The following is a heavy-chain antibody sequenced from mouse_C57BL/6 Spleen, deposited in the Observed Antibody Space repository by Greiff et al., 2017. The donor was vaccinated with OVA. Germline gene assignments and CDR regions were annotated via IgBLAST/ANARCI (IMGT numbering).Heavy chain of an antibody. J-gene: IGHJ1*03. CDR2: IYPGDGDT. D-gene: IGHD2-4*01. CDR3: ARSDDYDWYFDV. V-gene: IGHV1-82*01. Sequence: QVQLKESGPELVKPGASVKISCKASGYAFSSSWMNWVKQRPGKGLEWIGRIYPGDGDTNYNGKFKGKATLTADKSSSTAYMQLSSLTSEDSAVYFCARSDDYDWYFDVWGTGTTVTVSS. CDR1: GYAFSSSW.